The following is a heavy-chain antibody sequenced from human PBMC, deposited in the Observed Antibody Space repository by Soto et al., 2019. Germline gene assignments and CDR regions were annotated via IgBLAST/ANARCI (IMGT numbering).Heavy chain of an antibody. CDR3: ARDGYSSGWYAGD. V-gene: IGHV3-30-3*01. Sequence: QVQLVESGGGVVQPGRSLRLSCAASGFTFSSYAMHWVRQAPGKGLEWVAAISYDGSNKYYADSVKGRFTISRDNSTNPLYLHMNSVRAEDMAVYYCARDGYSSGWYAGDWGRGTLVTVSS. D-gene: IGHD6-19*01. CDR2: ISYDGSNK. CDR1: GFTFSSYA. J-gene: IGHJ1*01.